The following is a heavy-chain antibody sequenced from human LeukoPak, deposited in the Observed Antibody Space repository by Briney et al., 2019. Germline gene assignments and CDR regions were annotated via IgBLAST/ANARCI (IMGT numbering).Heavy chain of an antibody. CDR3: AKSHYYGSGSIEY. V-gene: IGHV3-23*01. CDR1: GFTFSSYA. J-gene: IGHJ4*02. Sequence: PGGSLRLSCAASGFTFSSYAMSWVRQAPGKGLAWISTVSASGDSTSYADSVKGRFTISRDNSKNALYLQVNSLRADDAALYYCAKSHYYGSGSIEYWGQGTLVTVSS. D-gene: IGHD3-10*01. CDR2: VSASGDST.